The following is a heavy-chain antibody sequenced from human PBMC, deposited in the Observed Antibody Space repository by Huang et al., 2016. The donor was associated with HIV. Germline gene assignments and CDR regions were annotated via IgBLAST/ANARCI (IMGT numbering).Heavy chain of an antibody. V-gene: IGHV3-53*01. CDR2: IYSGGST. Sequence: EVQLVESGGGLIQPGGSLRLSFSASGFTVSSNCMSGVRQAPGEGLEWVSVIYSGGSTDYADSVKGRFTISSDNSKNTLYLQMNSLRAEDTAVYYCARWNNWNYFDYWGQGTLVTVSS. CDR1: GFTVSSNC. D-gene: IGHD1-20*01. J-gene: IGHJ4*02. CDR3: ARWNNWNYFDY.